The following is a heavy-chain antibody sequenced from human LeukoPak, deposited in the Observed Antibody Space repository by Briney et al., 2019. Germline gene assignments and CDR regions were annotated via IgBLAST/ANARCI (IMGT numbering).Heavy chain of an antibody. D-gene: IGHD3-3*01. J-gene: IGHJ4*02. Sequence: GGSLRLSCAASGFTFRIYWMSWVRQAPGKGLEWVSAISGSGGSTYYADSVKGRFTISRDNSKNTLYLQMNSLRAEDTAVYYCAKDQMGLRFLEWLSPFDYWGQGTLVTVSS. CDR2: ISGSGGST. CDR3: AKDQMGLRFLEWLSPFDY. CDR1: GFTFRIYW. V-gene: IGHV3-23*01.